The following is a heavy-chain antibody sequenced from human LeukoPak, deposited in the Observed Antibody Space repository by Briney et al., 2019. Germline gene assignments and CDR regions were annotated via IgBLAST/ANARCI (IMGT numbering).Heavy chain of an antibody. CDR3: ARAPLYWYFDL. Sequence: PSETLSLTCTVYGGSISSYYLSWIRQPPGKGLEWIGYIYYSGSTNYNPSLKSRVTISVDTSKNQFSLKLSSVTAADTAVYYCARAPLYWYFDLWGRGTLVTVSS. J-gene: IGHJ2*01. CDR1: GGSISSYY. CDR2: IYYSGST. V-gene: IGHV4-59*01.